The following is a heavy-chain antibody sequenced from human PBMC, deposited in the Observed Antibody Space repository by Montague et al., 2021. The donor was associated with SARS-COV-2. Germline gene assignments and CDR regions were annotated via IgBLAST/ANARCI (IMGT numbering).Heavy chain of an antibody. CDR3: ARGINSAGSYYYHLDV. J-gene: IGHJ6*02. Sequence: SETLSLTCNVAGGSMSCYNWSWIRQPPGKGLQWIGSMYNSENTSYNPSLKSRVTISVDTSKKQFSLRLSSVTAADTAVYFCARGINSAGSYYYHLDVWGQGTTVTVSS. CDR1: GGSMSCYN. D-gene: IGHD2-21*01. CDR2: MYNSENT. V-gene: IGHV4-59*01.